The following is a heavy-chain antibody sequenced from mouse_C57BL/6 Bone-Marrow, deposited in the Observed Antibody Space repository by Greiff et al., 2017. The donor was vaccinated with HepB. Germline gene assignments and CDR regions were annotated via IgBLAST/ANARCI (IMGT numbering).Heavy chain of an antibody. D-gene: IGHD1-1*01. CDR1: GFNIKNTY. J-gene: IGHJ2*01. CDR2: IGPANGNT. Sequence: EVQLVESVAELVRPGASVKLSCTASGFNIKNTYMHWVKQRPEQGLEWIGRIGPANGNTKYAPKFQGQATITADTSSNTAYLQLSSLTSEDTAIYYCAKFITTVVALDYWGQGTTLTVSS. V-gene: IGHV14-3*01. CDR3: AKFITTVVALDY.